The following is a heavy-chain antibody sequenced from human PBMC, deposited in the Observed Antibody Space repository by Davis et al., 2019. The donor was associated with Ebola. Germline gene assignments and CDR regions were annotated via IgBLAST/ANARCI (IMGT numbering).Heavy chain of an antibody. J-gene: IGHJ3*02. D-gene: IGHD1-26*01. CDR1: GFTFSGSA. CDR2: ISSSSSTI. Sequence: GGSLRLSCAASGFTFSGSAMHWVRQAPGKGLEWVSYISSSSSTIYYADSVKGRFTISRDNAKNTLYLQMNSLRVEDTAVYYCARKTVGARDGAGTTDNAFDIWGQGTMVTVSS. CDR3: ARKTVGARDGAGTTDNAFDI. V-gene: IGHV3-48*04.